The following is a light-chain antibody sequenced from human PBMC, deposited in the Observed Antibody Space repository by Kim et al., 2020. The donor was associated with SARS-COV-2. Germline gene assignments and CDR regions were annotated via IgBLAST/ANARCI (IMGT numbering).Light chain of an antibody. CDR2: DAS. V-gene: IGKV1-5*01. Sequence: APSGDSVTITRRASPSIDTLLAWYQQKPGKAPKLLIYDASSLESGVPSRFSGSGSAAEFTLTITSLQPDDFATYFCQQYKTYPWTFGQGTKVDIK. CDR3: QQYKTYPWT. CDR1: PSIDTL. J-gene: IGKJ1*01.